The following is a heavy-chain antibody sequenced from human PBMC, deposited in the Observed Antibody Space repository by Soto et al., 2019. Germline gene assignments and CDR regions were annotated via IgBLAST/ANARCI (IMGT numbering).Heavy chain of an antibody. CDR3: LRSVDASTRYYYLDV. CDR2: IYPGDSDT. J-gene: IGHJ6*02. V-gene: IGHV5-51*01. Sequence: PGESLKISCKGSGYSFNSYWIGWVRQMPGKGLEWMGIIYPGDSDTRYSPSFQGQVTISADKSISTAYLQWSRLKASDTAMYYSLRSVDASTRYYYLDVWGQGTTVTVSS. D-gene: IGHD2-2*01. CDR1: GYSFNSYW.